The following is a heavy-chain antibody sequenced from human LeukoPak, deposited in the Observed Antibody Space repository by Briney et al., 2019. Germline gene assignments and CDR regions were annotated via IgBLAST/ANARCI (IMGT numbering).Heavy chain of an antibody. D-gene: IGHD6-13*01. V-gene: IGHV3-30*18. Sequence: GGSLRLSCAASGFTFSSYGMHWVRQAPGKGLEWVAVISYDGSNKYYADSVKGRFTISRDNSKNTLYLQMNSLRAEDTVVYYCAKDHAAAAAYYGMDVWGQGTTVTVSS. CDR1: GFTFSSYG. J-gene: IGHJ6*02. CDR3: AKDHAAAAAYYGMDV. CDR2: ISYDGSNK.